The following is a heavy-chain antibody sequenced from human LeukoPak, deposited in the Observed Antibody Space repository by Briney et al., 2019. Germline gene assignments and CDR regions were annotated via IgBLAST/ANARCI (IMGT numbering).Heavy chain of an antibody. CDR1: SGSISTSSYC. V-gene: IGHV4-39*01. J-gene: IGHJ4*01. CDR2: ISYSGTT. Sequence: SSETLSLTCTVSSGSISTSSYCWGWIRLPPGKGLEWIGSISYSGTTYYNPSLKSRVTISVDTSNNQFSLRLTSVTAADTAVYFCARHPSSAWHADYWGHGTLVTVSS. CDR3: ARHPSSAWHADY. D-gene: IGHD6-25*01.